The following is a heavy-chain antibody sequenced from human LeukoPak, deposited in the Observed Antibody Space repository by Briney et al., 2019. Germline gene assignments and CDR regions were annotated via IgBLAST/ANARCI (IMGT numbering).Heavy chain of an antibody. Sequence: ASVKVSCKASGYTFSGCYVQWVRQAPGQGLEWMGWTNPNSGATSEAEKFQGRVTMTRDTSITTAYMELSRLTSDDTAVYSCARVGLYGSGSYLVYWGQGTLVTVSS. CDR3: ARVGLYGSGSYLVY. D-gene: IGHD3-10*01. CDR1: GYTFSGCY. J-gene: IGHJ4*02. CDR2: TNPNSGAT. V-gene: IGHV1-2*02.